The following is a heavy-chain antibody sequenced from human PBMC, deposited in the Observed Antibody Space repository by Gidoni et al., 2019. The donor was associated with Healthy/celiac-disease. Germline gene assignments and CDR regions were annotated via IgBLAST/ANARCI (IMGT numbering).Heavy chain of an antibody. D-gene: IGHD3-22*01. V-gene: IGHV3-73*01. Sequence: EVQLVESGGGLVQPGGSMKLSCAASGFTFSVSAMHWVRQASGKGLEWVCRIRSKANSYATAYAATVKGRFTISRDDSKNTAYLQMNSLKTEDTAVYYCTSIYYYDSSGYTVDYWGQGTLVTVSS. CDR2: IRSKANSYAT. CDR1: GFTFSVSA. CDR3: TSIYYYDSSGYTVDY. J-gene: IGHJ4*02.